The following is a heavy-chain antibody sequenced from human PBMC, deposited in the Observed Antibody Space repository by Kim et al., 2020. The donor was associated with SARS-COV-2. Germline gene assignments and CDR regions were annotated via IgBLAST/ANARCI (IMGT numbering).Heavy chain of an antibody. D-gene: IGHD2-15*01. J-gene: IGHJ6*02. CDR1: GFTFGDYA. CDR2: IRSKAYGGTT. CDR3: TRGIRVDYYYYGMDV. V-gene: IGHV3-49*03. Sequence: GGSLRLSCTASGFTFGDYAMSWFRQAPGKGLEWVGFIRSKAYGGTTEYAASVKGRFTISRDDSKSIAYLQMNSLKTEDTAVYYCTRGIRVDYYYYGMDVWGQGTTVTVSS.